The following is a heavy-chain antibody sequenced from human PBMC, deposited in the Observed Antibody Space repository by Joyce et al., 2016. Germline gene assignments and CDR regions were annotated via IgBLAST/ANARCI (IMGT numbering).Heavy chain of an antibody. CDR3: AREADDTSAYDWFDP. CDR2: INTNTGNP. Sequence: QVQLVQSGSELKKPGASVKVSCKTSGYTFTNLAMNWVRQCPGQGLEWMGWINTNTGNPMYAKCLTGRFVFSVDTSLSTAYLQISSLKAEDTAVYYCAREADDTSAYDWFDPWGQGTLVTVSS. V-gene: IGHV7-4-1*02. D-gene: IGHD3-22*01. CDR1: GYTFTNLA. J-gene: IGHJ5*02.